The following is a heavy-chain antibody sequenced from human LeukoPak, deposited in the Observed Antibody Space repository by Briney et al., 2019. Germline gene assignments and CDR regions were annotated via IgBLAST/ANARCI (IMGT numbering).Heavy chain of an antibody. CDR1: GYTFTSYW. CDR3: ATLPHTEFHY. J-gene: IGHJ4*02. V-gene: IGHV5-51*01. Sequence: GESLKISCKGSGYTFTSYWIGWVRQMPGKGLEWMGIIHPDDSDTRYSPSFQGQVTISADKSISTSYLQWSSLKASDTAMYYCATLPHTEFHYWGQGTLVTVSS. D-gene: IGHD2-8*02. CDR2: IHPDDSDT.